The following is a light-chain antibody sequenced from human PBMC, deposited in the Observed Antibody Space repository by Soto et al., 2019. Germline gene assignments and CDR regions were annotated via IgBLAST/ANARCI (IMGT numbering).Light chain of an antibody. CDR1: QTVSNKY. CDR2: GAS. J-gene: IGKJ1*01. V-gene: IGKV3-20*01. Sequence: VLTQTPDTLSLSPGERATLSCRASQTVSNKYSTWYQQKPGQPPRLLTYGASSRATGVPDRFSGSGSGTGFTLTISRLEPEDFGLYYCQHYGSSRWTFGQGGIVDIK. CDR3: QHYGSSRWT.